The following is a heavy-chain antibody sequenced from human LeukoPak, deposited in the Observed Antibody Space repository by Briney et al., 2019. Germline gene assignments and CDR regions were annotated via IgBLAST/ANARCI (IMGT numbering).Heavy chain of an antibody. J-gene: IGHJ6*02. D-gene: IGHD3-10*01. Sequence: GASVKVSCKASGYTFTGYYVHWVRQAPGQGLEWMGWINPNSGGTNYAQKFQGWVTMTRDTSISTAYMELSRLRSDDTAVYYCARGDYYGSGMGVYYYYGMDVWGQGTTVTVSS. V-gene: IGHV1-2*04. CDR1: GYTFTGYY. CDR2: INPNSGGT. CDR3: ARGDYYGSGMGVYYYYGMDV.